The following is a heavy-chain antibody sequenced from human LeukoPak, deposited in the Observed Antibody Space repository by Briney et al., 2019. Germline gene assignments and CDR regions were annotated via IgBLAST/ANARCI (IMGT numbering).Heavy chain of an antibody. CDR2: ISSSGSTI. Sequence: GGSLRLSCAASGFTFSSYEVNWVRQAPGKGLEWVSYISSSGSTIYYADSVKGRFTISRDNAKNSLYLQMNSLRAEDTAVYYCARDGRYYDSSGYYDYYFDYWGQGTLVTVSS. V-gene: IGHV3-48*03. D-gene: IGHD3-22*01. J-gene: IGHJ4*02. CDR1: GFTFSSYE. CDR3: ARDGRYYDSSGYYDYYFDY.